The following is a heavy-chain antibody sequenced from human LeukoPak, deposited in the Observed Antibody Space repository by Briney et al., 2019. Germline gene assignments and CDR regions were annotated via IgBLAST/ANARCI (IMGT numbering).Heavy chain of an antibody. J-gene: IGHJ4*02. CDR1: GGSISSSSYY. CDR2: ISYSGSA. Sequence: SETLSLTCAVSGGSISSSSYYWGWIRQPPGKGLECIGAISYSGSAYYNPSLKSRVSVSVDTSKNQFSLKLSSVTAADTAVYYCARLVGAATDPFDYWGQGTLVTVSS. CDR3: ARLVGAATDPFDY. D-gene: IGHD2-15*01. V-gene: IGHV4-39*01.